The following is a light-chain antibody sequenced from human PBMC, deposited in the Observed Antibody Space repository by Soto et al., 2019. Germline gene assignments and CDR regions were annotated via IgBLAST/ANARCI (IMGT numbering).Light chain of an antibody. CDR1: QSITTF. V-gene: IGKV1-39*01. Sequence: DIQMTQSPTSLSASVGDRVTITCRASQSITTFLNWYQQKPGKAPELLIFGASRLQSGVPSMFRGGGSGTDFTLTITSLQPEDFASYHCQQTFSATWTFGQGTKVDIK. CDR2: GAS. J-gene: IGKJ1*01. CDR3: QQTFSATWT.